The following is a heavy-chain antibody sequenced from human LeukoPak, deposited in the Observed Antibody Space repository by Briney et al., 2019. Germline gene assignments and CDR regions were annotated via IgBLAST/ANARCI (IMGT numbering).Heavy chain of an antibody. V-gene: IGHV4-61*01. Sequence: SETLSLTCTVSGGSVSSNSYYWSWIRQPPGKGLEWIGYIYNTGSTNYNPSLKSRVTISVDTSYNQFSLKLRSVTAADTTFYYCARVYSSNWPRPYYYYYSMDVWGKGTTVTVSS. CDR2: IYNTGST. J-gene: IGHJ6*03. D-gene: IGHD6-13*01. CDR1: GGSVSSNSYY. CDR3: ARVYSSNWPRPYYYYYSMDV.